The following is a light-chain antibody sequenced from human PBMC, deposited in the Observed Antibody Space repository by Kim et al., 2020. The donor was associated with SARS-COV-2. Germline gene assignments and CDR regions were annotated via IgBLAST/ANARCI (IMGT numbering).Light chain of an antibody. Sequence: ITIACTGTSSDVGGYNYVSWYQQHPGKAPKLMIYDVSNRPSGVYNRFSGSKSGNTASLTISGLQAEDEADYYCSSYTSSSTLVVFGGGTQLTVL. CDR1: SSDVGGYNY. V-gene: IGLV2-14*03. CDR3: SSYTSSSTLVV. J-gene: IGLJ2*01. CDR2: DVS.